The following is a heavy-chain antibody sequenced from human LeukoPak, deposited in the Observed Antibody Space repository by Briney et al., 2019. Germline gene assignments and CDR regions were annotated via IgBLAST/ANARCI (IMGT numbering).Heavy chain of an antibody. V-gene: IGHV3-48*02. Sequence: GGSLRLSCAASGFSFSTKVMNWFRQAPGKGLEWVSYISRSSTTVYADSVKGRFTVSRDNARNSLYLQLSSLRDEDTAVYYCTTVWGYYYGSGSPVDYWGQGTLVTVSS. J-gene: IGHJ4*02. CDR2: ISRSSTTV. D-gene: IGHD3-10*01. CDR1: GFSFSTKV. CDR3: TTVWGYYYGSGSPVDY.